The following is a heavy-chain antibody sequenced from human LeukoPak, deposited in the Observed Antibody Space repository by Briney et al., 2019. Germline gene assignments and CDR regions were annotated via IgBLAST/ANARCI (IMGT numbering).Heavy chain of an antibody. CDR2: IYYSGGT. D-gene: IGHD3-10*01. J-gene: IGHJ6*02. Sequence: PSETLSLTCTVSGGSISSYYWSWIRQPPGKGLEWIGYIYYSGGTNYNPSLKSRVTISVDTSKNQFSLKLSSVTAADTAVYYCARSGGIWFGELFRLSNYYGMDVWGQGTTVTVSS. V-gene: IGHV4-59*08. CDR1: GGSISSYY. CDR3: ARSGGIWFGELFRLSNYYGMDV.